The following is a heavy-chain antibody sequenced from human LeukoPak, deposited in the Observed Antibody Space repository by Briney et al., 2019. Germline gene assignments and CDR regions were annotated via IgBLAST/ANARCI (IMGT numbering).Heavy chain of an antibody. J-gene: IGHJ6*03. D-gene: IGHD3-10*01. V-gene: IGHV1-18*01. CDR1: GYTFTSYG. CDR3: ARGPTMVRGVPAYHMDV. CDR2: ISAYNGNT. Sequence: GASVKVSCKASGYTFTSYGISWVRQAPGQGLEWTGWISAYNGNTNYAQKLQGRVTMTTDTSTSTAYMELRSLRSDDTAVYYCARGPTMVRGVPAYHMDVWGKGTTVTISS.